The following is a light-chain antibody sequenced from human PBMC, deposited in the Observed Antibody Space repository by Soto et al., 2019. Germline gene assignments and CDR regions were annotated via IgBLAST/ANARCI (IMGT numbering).Light chain of an antibody. CDR2: DAS. V-gene: IGKV3-11*01. CDR3: QQRSNWPPT. Sequence: EIVLTQSPVTLSLSPGERATISCRASQSVSSYLAWYQQRPGQAPRLLIYDASNRATGIPAKFSGSGSGTDFTLTISTLEPEDFAVYYCQQRSNWPPTFGGGTKVDIK. J-gene: IGKJ4*01. CDR1: QSVSSY.